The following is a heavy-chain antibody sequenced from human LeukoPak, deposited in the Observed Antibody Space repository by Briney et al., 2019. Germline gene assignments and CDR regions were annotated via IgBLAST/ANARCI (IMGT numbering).Heavy chain of an antibody. J-gene: IGHJ6*03. Sequence: GGSLRLSCAASGFTFSSYSMNWVRQAPGKGLEWVSYITFSSSIIYYADSVKGRFTISRDNAKKSLYLQMNSLRAEDTAVYYCARDYLDTAMVTGYYYYYYYMDVWGKGTTVTVSS. D-gene: IGHD5-18*01. V-gene: IGHV3-48*01. CDR3: ARDYLDTAMVTGYYYYYYYMDV. CDR1: GFTFSSYS. CDR2: ITFSSSII.